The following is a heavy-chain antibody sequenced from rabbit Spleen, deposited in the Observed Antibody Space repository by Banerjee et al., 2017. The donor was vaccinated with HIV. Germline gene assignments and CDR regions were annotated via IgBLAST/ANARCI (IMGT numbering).Heavy chain of an antibody. CDR3: ARRVNNKYYASDL. D-gene: IGHD1-1*01. J-gene: IGHJ4*01. CDR2: IYAGSSDST. Sequence: QSLEESGGDLVKPGTSLTLTCKASGFDFTSTYYMCWVRQAPGKGLEWIACIYAGSSDSTYYANWAKGRFTISKTSSTTVTLQMTSLTAADTATYFCARRVNNKYYASDLWGPGTLVTVS. CDR1: GFDFTSTYY. V-gene: IGHV1S40*01.